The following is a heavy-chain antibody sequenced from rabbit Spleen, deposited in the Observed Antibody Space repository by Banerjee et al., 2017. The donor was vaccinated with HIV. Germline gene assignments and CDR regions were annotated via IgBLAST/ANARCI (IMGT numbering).Heavy chain of an antibody. CDR3: ARDTSSSFSSYGMDL. V-gene: IGHV1S45*01. CDR1: GFPFSNKAV. Sequence: QEQLVESGGGLVKPEGSLKLSCTASGFPFSNKAVMCWVRQAPGKGLEWIACINAVTGKAVYASWAKGRFTFSKTSSTTVTLQMTSLTAADTATYFCARDTSSSFSSYGMDLWGPGTLVTVS. J-gene: IGHJ6*01. D-gene: IGHD1-1*01. CDR2: INAVTGKA.